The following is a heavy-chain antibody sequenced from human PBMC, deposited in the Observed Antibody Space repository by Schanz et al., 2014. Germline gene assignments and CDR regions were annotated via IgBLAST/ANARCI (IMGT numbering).Heavy chain of an antibody. CDR2: ISNSGTYT. CDR3: AKDHAGSDILTALGN. CDR1: GFTFSDYY. V-gene: IGHV3-11*05. Sequence: QVQLVESGGGLVKPGGSLRLSCAASGFTFSDYYMTWMRQAPGKGLEWISYISNSGTYTKYADSVKGRFVISRDNARSSLYLQMSSLRDGDTAVYYCAKDHAGSDILTALGNWGQGTLVTVSS. J-gene: IGHJ4*02. D-gene: IGHD3-9*01.